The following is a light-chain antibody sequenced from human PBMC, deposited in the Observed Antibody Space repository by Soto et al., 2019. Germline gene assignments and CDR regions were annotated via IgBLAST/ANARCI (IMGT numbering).Light chain of an antibody. CDR1: SGHSSYI. CDR2: LERSGSY. Sequence: QSVLTQSSSASASLGSSVKLTCTLSSGHSSYIIAWHQQQPGKAPRYLMKLERSGSYNKGSGVPDRFSGSSSGADRYLTISNLQFEDEADYYCETWDSYTRVFGGGTKLTVL. J-gene: IGLJ2*01. CDR3: ETWDSYTRV. V-gene: IGLV4-60*02.